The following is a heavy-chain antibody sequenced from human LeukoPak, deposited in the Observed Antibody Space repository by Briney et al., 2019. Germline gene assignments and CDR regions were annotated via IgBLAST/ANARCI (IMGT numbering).Heavy chain of an antibody. D-gene: IGHD6-19*01. J-gene: IGHJ4*02. V-gene: IGHV3-23*01. CDR3: ATARGYSSEYK. CDR2: PSGGGDST. CDR1: GFYFGSYV. Sequence: GGSLRLSCGASGFYFGSYVMSCVRQAPGKGLEWVSVPSGGGDSTYYADSVKGRFTISRDNSKNTLYLRMNSLRAEDTAVYYCATARGYSSEYKWGQGTLVTVSS.